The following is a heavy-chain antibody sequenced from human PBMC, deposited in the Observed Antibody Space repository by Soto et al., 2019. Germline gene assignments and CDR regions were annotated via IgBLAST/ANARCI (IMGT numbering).Heavy chain of an antibody. CDR1: GGSISSGGYY. D-gene: IGHD4-17*01. V-gene: IGHV4-31*03. J-gene: IGHJ6*02. CDR2: IYYSGST. CDR3: ARDHGYGDYSYGMDV. Sequence: QVQLQESGPGLVKPSQTLSLTCTVSGGSISSGGYYWSWIRQHPGQGLEWIGYIYYSGSTYYNPSLKSRVTISVDTAKNQFSLKLSSVTAADTAVYYCARDHGYGDYSYGMDVWGQGTTVTVSS.